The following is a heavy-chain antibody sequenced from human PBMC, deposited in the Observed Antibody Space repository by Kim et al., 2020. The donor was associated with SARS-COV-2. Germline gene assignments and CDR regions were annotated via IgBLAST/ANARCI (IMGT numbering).Heavy chain of an antibody. V-gene: IGHV1-3*01. Sequence: ASVKVSCKASGYTFTSYAMHWVRQAPGQRLEWMGWINAGNGNTKYSQKFQGRVTITRDTSASTAYMELSSLRSEDTAVYYCARAFYDFWSGYYRGDWFDPWGQGTLVTVSS. CDR1: GYTFTSYA. CDR2: INAGNGNT. J-gene: IGHJ5*02. D-gene: IGHD3-3*01. CDR3: ARAFYDFWSGYYRGDWFDP.